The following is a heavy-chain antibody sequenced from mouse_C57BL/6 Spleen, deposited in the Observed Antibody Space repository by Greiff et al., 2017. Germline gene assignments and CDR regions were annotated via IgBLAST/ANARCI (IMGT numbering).Heavy chain of an antibody. Sequence: QVQLKESGAELARPGASVKLSCKASGYTFTSYGISWVKQRTGQGLEGIGEINPRSGNTYYNEKFKGKATLTADKSSSTAYMELRSLTSEDSAVYFCARRGESLYAMDYWGQGTSVTVSS. CDR3: ARRGESLYAMDY. V-gene: IGHV1-81*01. CDR2: INPRSGNT. J-gene: IGHJ4*01. CDR1: GYTFTSYG.